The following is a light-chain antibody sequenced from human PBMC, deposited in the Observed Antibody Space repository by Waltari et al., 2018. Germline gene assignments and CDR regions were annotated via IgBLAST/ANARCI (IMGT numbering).Light chain of an antibody. Sequence: QSALTQPASVSGSPGQSITISCYGTSSDVGFYNYVSWYQQHPGKAPKLMIYDVSQRPSWVSDRFSGSKSGNTASLTISGLQAEDEADYYCNSYTGSSSWVFGGGTKVTVL. CDR1: SSDVGFYNY. J-gene: IGLJ3*02. V-gene: IGLV2-14*01. CDR3: NSYTGSSSWV. CDR2: DVS.